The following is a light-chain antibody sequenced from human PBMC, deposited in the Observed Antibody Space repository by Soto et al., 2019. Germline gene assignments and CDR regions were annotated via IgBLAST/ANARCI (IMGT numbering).Light chain of an antibody. V-gene: IGKV3-20*01. CDR1: QSVSSSY. CDR3: QQYGSSAWT. J-gene: IGKJ1*01. CDR2: GAS. Sequence: ENVLTQSPATLSLSPGERATLSCRASQSVSSSYLAWYQQKPGQAPRLLIYGASSRATGIPDRFSGSGSGTDFTLTISRLEPEDFAVYYCQQYGSSAWTFGQGT.